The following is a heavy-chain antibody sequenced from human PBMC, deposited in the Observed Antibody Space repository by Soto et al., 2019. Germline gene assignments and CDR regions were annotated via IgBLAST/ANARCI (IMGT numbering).Heavy chain of an antibody. Sequence: SLSCAASGFTFSSYAMHWVRQAPGKGLEWVAVISYDGSNKYYADSVKGRFTISRDKSKNTLYLQMNSLRAEDTAVYYCARESCGGDCYLYYYGMDVWGQGTTVTVSS. D-gene: IGHD2-21*02. J-gene: IGHJ6*02. V-gene: IGHV3-30-3*01. CDR2: ISYDGSNK. CDR1: GFTFSSYA. CDR3: ARESCGGDCYLYYYGMDV.